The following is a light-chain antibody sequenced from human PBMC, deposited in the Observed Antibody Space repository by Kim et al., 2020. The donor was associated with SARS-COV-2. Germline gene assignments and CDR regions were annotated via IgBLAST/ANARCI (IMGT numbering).Light chain of an antibody. CDR1: SSNIGSNT. CDR3: AAWDGSLSGVV. CDR2: TNN. V-gene: IGLV1-44*01. Sequence: ELTQPPSASGTPGQRVTISCSGSSSNIGSNTVNWYQQLPGAAPKVLIYTNNQRPSGVPDRFSGSKSGTSASLAISGVQSEDEADYYCAAWDGSLSGVVFGGGTQLTVL. J-gene: IGLJ2*01.